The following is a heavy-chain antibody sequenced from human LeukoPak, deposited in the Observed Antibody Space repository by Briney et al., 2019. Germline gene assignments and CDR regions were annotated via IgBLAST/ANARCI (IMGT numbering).Heavy chain of an antibody. CDR3: AKITVATTPNY. J-gene: IGHJ4*02. D-gene: IGHD3-10*01. V-gene: IGHV3-23*01. CDR2: ITDNGRKT. Sequence: GGSLRLSCAASGLTFSSYAMNWVRQASGKGLEWVSGITDNGRKTYYADSVRGRFSISRDNSKNTLYLQMSDLRAEDTAVYYCAKITVATTPNYWGQGTLVTVSS. CDR1: GLTFSSYA.